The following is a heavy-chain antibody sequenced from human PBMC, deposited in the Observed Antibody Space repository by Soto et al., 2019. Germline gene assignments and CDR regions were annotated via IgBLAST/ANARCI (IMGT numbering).Heavy chain of an antibody. CDR2: IYYSGST. CDR1: GGSISSGGNY. V-gene: IGHV4-31*01. J-gene: IGHJ6*02. CDR3: ARVPSIADFYGVDG. Sequence: QVQLQESGPGLVKPSQTLSLTCSVSGGSISSGGNYWNWIRQRPGKGLEWIGYIYYSGSTYYNPLVKGLGPISGATSKNQFYLKPSSVTAAVTAEYFCARVPSIADFYGVDGWGQGTTVTVSS. D-gene: IGHD6-13*01.